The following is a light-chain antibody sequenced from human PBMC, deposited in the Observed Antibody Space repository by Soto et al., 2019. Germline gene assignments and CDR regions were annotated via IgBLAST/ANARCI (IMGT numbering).Light chain of an antibody. V-gene: IGKV1-39*01. CDR2: AAS. CDR1: QSISSY. CDR3: QQANSFPLT. Sequence: DIQMTQSPSSLSASVGDRVTIACRASQSISSYLNWYQQKPGKAPKLLIYAASSLQSGVPSRFSGSGSGTDFALTITSLQAEDFATYYCQQANSFPLTFGGGTKVDIK. J-gene: IGKJ4*01.